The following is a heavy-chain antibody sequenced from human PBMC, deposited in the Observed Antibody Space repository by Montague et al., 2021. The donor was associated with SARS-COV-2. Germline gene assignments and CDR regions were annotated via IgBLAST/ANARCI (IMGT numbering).Heavy chain of an antibody. D-gene: IGHD6-19*01. CDR2: VYYNGDT. CDR1: GGSTATHY. Sequence: SETLSLTCTVSGGSTATHYWNWIRQSPGKRPEWIGYVYYNGDTKYNPSLQSRVTISIDKSDNQFSLRLNSVTAADTAVYYCARGWALDPWGQGRLVTVSS. CDR3: ARGWALDP. V-gene: IGHV4-59*08. J-gene: IGHJ3*01.